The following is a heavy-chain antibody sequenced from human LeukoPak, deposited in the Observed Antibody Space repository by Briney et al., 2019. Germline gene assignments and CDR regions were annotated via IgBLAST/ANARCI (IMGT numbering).Heavy chain of an antibody. CDR2: INHSGST. Sequence: PSETLSLTCAVSGYSISSGYYWGWIRQPPGKGLEWIGEINHSGSTNYNPSLKSRVTISVDTSKNQFSLKLSSVTAADTAVYYCAREYSSSSGPFDYWGQGTLVTVSS. V-gene: IGHV4-38-2*02. CDR3: AREYSSSSGPFDY. D-gene: IGHD6-13*01. J-gene: IGHJ4*02. CDR1: GYSISSGYY.